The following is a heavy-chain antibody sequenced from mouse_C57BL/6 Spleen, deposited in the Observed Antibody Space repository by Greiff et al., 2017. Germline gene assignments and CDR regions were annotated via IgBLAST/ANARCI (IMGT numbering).Heavy chain of an antibody. CDR2: IYPRDGST. D-gene: IGHD1-1*01. Sequence: VQLLQSGPELVKPGASVKLSCTASGYTFTSYDINWVKQRPGQGLEWIGWIYPRDGSTKYYAKFKGKATLTVDTSSNTANLEHHKLTAEKSAVYVGARCSTLYSMDYWGQGTSVTVSS. CDR1: GYTFTSYD. V-gene: IGHV1-85*01. J-gene: IGHJ4*01. CDR3: ARCSTLYSMDY.